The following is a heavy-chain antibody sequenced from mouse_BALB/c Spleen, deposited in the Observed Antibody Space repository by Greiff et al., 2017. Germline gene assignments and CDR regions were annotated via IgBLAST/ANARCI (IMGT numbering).Heavy chain of an antibody. Sequence: QVQLQQSAAELARPGASVKMSCKASGYTFTSYTMHWVKQRPGQGLEWIGYINPSSGYTEYDQKFKDKTTLTADKSSSTAYMQLSSLTSEDSAVYYCATQYGNYPWFAYWGQGTLVTVSA. CDR1: GYTFTSYT. D-gene: IGHD2-10*02. CDR2: INPSSGYT. CDR3: ATQYGNYPWFAY. J-gene: IGHJ3*01. V-gene: IGHV1-4*02.